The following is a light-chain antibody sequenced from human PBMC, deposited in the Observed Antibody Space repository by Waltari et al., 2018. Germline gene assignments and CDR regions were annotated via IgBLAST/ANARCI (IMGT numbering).Light chain of an antibody. CDR1: QSVLYSSNNKNY. CDR3: QQYHSTPFT. J-gene: IGKJ3*01. CDR2: WAY. Sequence: DIVMTQSPDSLAVSLGERATINCKSSQSVLYSSNNKNYLAWYQQKPGQPPKLFIYWAYTRESGFPARFSGSGSETDFTLTISSLQAEDVEVYYRQQYHSTPFTYGTGPKADI. V-gene: IGKV4-1*01.